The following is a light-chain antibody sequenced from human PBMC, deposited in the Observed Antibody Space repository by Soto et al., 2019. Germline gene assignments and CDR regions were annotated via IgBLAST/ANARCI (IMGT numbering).Light chain of an antibody. Sequence: EIVMTQSPAPLSWFPGERATPSCRTSQSVSSNLAWHQQKPGQAPRLLIYGASTRATGIPARFSGSGSGTEFTLTISSLQSEDFAVYYCQQYNNWPRTFGGGTKVDIK. CDR3: QQYNNWPRT. CDR1: QSVSSN. CDR2: GAS. J-gene: IGKJ4*01. V-gene: IGKV3D-15*01.